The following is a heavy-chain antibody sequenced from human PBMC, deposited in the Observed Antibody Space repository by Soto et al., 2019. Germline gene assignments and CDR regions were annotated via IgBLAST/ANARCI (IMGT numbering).Heavy chain of an antibody. CDR3: ARAVGPFDY. CDR2: IWYDGSNK. Sequence: QVQLVESGGGVVQPGRSLRLSCAASGFDFSTYGMHWVRQAPGKGLEWVAVIWYDGSNKYYADSVRGRFIISRDNSKNTLFLQLNSLRAEETAVYYCARAVGPFDYWGQGTLVTVSS. D-gene: IGHD1-26*01. J-gene: IGHJ4*02. CDR1: GFDFSTYG. V-gene: IGHV3-33*01.